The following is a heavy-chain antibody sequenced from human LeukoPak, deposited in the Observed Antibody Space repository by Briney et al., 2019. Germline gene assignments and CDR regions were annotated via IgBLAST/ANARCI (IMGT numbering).Heavy chain of an antibody. Sequence: GASLQISSKGSGYRFFNHWIGWVRQMAGKGLEGMGIIYSGDSDIRYSPSFQGQVPISVNKSISTAYLQWSSLKASDTAIYYCARLSGYSYGTHFYYGMDVWGQGTTVTVSS. CDR3: ARLSGYSYGTHFYYGMDV. CDR2: IYSGDSDI. CDR1: GYRFFNHW. D-gene: IGHD5-18*01. V-gene: IGHV5-51*01. J-gene: IGHJ6*02.